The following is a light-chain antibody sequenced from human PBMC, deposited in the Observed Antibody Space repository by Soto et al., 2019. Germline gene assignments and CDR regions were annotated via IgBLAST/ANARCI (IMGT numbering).Light chain of an antibody. CDR3: QLYNSYTLT. V-gene: IGKV1D-16*02. J-gene: IGKJ4*01. CDR2: AAS. CDR1: QGISSW. Sequence: DIQMTQSPSSLSASVGDRVTITCRSRQGISSWLAWYQQTPEKAPKSLIYAASSLQSGGPSRFSGSGSVTAFTRTISSLQPADVATYYGQLYNSYTLTFGVGTKVEIK.